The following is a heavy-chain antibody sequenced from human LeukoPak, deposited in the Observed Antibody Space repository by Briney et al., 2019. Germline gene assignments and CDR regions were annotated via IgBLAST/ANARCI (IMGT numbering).Heavy chain of an antibody. CDR1: GGSFSGYY. Sequence: PSETLSLTCAVYGGSFSGYYWSWIRQPPGKGLEWIGEINHGGSTNYNPSLKSRVTISVDTSKNQFSLKLSSVTAADTAVYYCARAVTVAGSSDYWGQGTLVTVSS. V-gene: IGHV4-34*01. CDR2: INHGGST. J-gene: IGHJ4*02. D-gene: IGHD6-19*01. CDR3: ARAVTVAGSSDY.